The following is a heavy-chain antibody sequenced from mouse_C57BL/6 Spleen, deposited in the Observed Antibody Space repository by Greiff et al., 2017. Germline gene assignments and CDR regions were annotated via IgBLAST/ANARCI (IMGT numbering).Heavy chain of an antibody. J-gene: IGHJ3*01. CDR2: IDPEDGDT. CDR1: GFNIKDYY. CDR3: TTMGGSSPAWFAY. V-gene: IGHV14-1*01. D-gene: IGHD1-1*01. Sequence: VQLQQSGAELVRPGASVKLSCTASGFNIKDYYMHWVKQRPEQGLEWIGRIDPEDGDTEYAPKFQGKATMTADTSSNTAYLQLSSLTSEDTAVYYCTTMGGSSPAWFAYWGQGTLVTVSA.